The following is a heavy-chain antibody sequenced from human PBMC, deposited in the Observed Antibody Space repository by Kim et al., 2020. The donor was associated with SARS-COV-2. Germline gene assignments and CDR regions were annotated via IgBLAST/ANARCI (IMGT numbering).Heavy chain of an antibody. V-gene: IGHV4-39*01. CDR3: ASSHSGSGSLNAFDI. CDR1: GGSISSSSYY. J-gene: IGHJ3*02. D-gene: IGHD3-10*01. Sequence: SETLSLTCTVSGGSISSSSYYWGWIRQPPGKGLEWIGSIYYSGGTYYNPSLNSRVTISVDTSKNQVSLKLSSVTAADTAVYYCASSHSGSGSLNAFDIWGQGTMVTVSS. CDR2: IYYSGGT.